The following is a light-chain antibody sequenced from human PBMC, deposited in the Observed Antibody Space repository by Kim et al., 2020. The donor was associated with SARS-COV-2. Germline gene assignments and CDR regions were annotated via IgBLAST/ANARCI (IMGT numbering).Light chain of an antibody. Sequence: SVGDSVTITCQARQAIRKFLNWYQHKPGKAPELLISDASTLRTGVPSRFSGSASGTHFTFTISNLQPEDIATYYCQQYNNLQAITFGQGTRLEIK. V-gene: IGKV1-33*01. CDR1: QAIRKF. J-gene: IGKJ5*01. CDR3: QQYNNLQAIT. CDR2: DAS.